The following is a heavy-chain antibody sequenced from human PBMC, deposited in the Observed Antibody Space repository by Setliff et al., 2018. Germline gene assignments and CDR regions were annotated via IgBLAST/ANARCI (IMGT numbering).Heavy chain of an antibody. Sequence: GSLRLSCAASTFTFSNYAMNWVRQAPGKGLEWVSTISGSSESTYYADSVKGRFTISRDNSKNTLHLQMNSLRAEDTAVYYCAKGADSSGYHIDYWGQGTLVTVSS. CDR1: TFTFSNYA. D-gene: IGHD3-22*01. J-gene: IGHJ4*02. CDR3: AKGADSSGYHIDY. V-gene: IGHV3-23*01. CDR2: ISGSSEST.